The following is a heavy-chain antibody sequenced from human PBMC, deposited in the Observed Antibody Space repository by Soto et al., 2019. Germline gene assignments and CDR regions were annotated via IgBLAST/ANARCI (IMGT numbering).Heavy chain of an antibody. CDR2: IIPIFGTA. J-gene: IGHJ6*01. Sequence: QVQLVQSGAEVKKPGSSVKVSCKASGGTFSSYAISWVRQAPGQGLECMGGIIPIFGTANYAQKFQGRVTITADESTSTADMEPSSLRSEDTAVYYCARDPRPKRRYYYYCMDVWGQGNTVTVSS. CDR3: ARDPRPKRRYYYYCMDV. CDR1: GGTFSSYA. V-gene: IGHV1-69*01.